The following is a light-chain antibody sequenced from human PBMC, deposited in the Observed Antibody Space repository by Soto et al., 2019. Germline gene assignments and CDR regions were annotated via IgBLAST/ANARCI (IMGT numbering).Light chain of an antibody. Sequence: EIVMTQSPATLSVSPGERATLSCRASQSISSNLAWYQQKPGQAPRLLLYGASTRATGIPARFSGSGSGTEFTLTLSSLQSEDFAVSYCPHDNNWPPWTFGQGTKVEIK. J-gene: IGKJ1*01. CDR1: QSISSN. CDR3: PHDNNWPPWT. V-gene: IGKV3-15*01. CDR2: GAS.